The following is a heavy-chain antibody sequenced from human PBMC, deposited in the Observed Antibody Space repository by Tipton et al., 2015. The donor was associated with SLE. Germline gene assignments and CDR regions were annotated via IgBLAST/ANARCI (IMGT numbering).Heavy chain of an antibody. CDR1: GYSISRGYY. D-gene: IGHD1-14*01. J-gene: IGHJ4*02. V-gene: IGHV4-38-2*01. Sequence: TLSLTCAVSGYSISRGYYWGWIRQSPVKGLEWVGIVYRTAYYNPSLKSRVTVSVETPKNEVSLKLNSVTASGTAVYYCVSGVGNTGRFHYWGQGALVTVSS. CDR3: VSGVGNTGRFHY. CDR2: VYRTA.